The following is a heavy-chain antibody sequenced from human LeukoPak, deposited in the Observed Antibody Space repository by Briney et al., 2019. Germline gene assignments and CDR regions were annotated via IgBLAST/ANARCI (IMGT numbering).Heavy chain of an antibody. D-gene: IGHD7-27*01. CDR2: IYPGDSDT. CDR3: ARPRLGMFDAFDI. V-gene: IGHV5-51*01. Sequence: GESLKISCKGSGYSFTTYWIGWLRQMPGKGLEWMGIIYPGDSDTRYSPSFQGQVTISADKSISTAYLQWSSLKASDTAMYYCARPRLGMFDAFDIWGQGTMVTVSS. J-gene: IGHJ3*02. CDR1: GYSFTTYW.